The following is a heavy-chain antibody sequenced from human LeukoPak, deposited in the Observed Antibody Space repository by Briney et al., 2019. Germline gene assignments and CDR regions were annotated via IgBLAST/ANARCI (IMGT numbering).Heavy chain of an antibody. CDR2: IYYSGSP. CDR3: ARHVGFITMVRGVINNNWFDP. D-gene: IGHD3-10*01. CDR1: GGSISSSSYY. V-gene: IGHV4-39*01. Sequence: SETLSLTCTVSGGSISSSSYYWGWIRQPPGKGLEWIGSIYYSGSPYYNPSLKSRITISVDTSKKQFSLKLSSVTAADTAVYYCARHVGFITMVRGVINNNWFDPWGQGTLVTVSS. J-gene: IGHJ5*02.